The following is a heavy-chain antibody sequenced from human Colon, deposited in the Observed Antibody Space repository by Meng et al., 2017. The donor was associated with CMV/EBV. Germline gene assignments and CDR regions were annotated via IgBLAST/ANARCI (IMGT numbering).Heavy chain of an antibody. V-gene: IGHV3-23*01. CDR1: GFTFKDYA. D-gene: IGHD3-3*01. Sequence: GESLKISCAASGFTFKDYAMVWVRQAPGKGLEWVSGIIGSATYTYYADAVKSRFTVSRDNSNNTLHLQMHSLRAEDTAVYYCAKGPAYSGFWGGYDNWGQGTLVTVSS. J-gene: IGHJ4*02. CDR2: IIGSATYT. CDR3: AKGPAYSGFWGGYDN.